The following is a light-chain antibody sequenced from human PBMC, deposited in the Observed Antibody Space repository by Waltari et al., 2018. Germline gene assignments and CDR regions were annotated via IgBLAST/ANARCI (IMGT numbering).Light chain of an antibody. J-gene: IGKJ1*01. CDR3: QHYYITPWT. Sequence: DIEMTQSPDSLAVSLGERATIKCRSSQSLLYSSNNKNYLAWYQQKPGQPPELLIYWACYREAGVRDRFSGSASATDFTHTISSLQAENVAVYYCQHYYITPWTCGQGTKVEV. CDR2: WAC. V-gene: IGKV4-1*01. CDR1: QSLLYSSNNKNY.